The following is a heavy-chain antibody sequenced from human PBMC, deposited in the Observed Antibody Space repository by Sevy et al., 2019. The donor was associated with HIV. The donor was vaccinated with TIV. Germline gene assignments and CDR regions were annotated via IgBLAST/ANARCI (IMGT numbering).Heavy chain of an antibody. Sequence: GGSLRLSCATSGFTSTPYAVAWVRQAPGKGLEWVAAISGSGAITYYADSRKARLIISRDRTNNTVYLQMKRLRAEDTDFYYCANDRNYFVSSGYYYHHDAFDDWGRGTMVTVSS. V-gene: IGHV3-23*01. J-gene: IGHJ3*01. D-gene: IGHD3-22*01. CDR2: ISGSGAIT. CDR1: GFTSTPYA. CDR3: ANDRNYFVSSGYYYHHDAFDD.